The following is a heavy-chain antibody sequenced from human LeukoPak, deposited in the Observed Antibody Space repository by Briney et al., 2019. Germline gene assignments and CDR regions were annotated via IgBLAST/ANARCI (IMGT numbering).Heavy chain of an antibody. CDR1: GYTFTGFY. D-gene: IGHD6-19*01. CDR3: ARVVAGNWFDP. Sequence: ASVKVSCKPSGYTFTGFYIHWVRQAPGQGLEWMGWISPNSGGTNYAQKFQGRVTMTRDTSITTAYMELSRLRSDDTAVYYCARVVAGNWFDPWGQGTLVTVSS. CDR2: ISPNSGGT. V-gene: IGHV1-2*02. J-gene: IGHJ5*02.